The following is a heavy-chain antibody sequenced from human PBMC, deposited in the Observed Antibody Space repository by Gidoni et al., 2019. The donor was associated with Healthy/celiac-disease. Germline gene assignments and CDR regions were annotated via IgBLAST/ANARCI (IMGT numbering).Heavy chain of an antibody. D-gene: IGHD6-13*01. CDR1: GFSLSNARMG. J-gene: IGHJ6*02. CDR3: ARISYIGGAAAGTYYYYGMDV. V-gene: IGHV2-26*01. CDR2: IFSNDEK. Sequence: QVTLKESGPVLVKPTETLTLTCTVSGFSLSNARMGERWIRQPPGKALEWLAHIFSNDEKAYSTSLKSRLTISKDTSKSQVVLTMTNMDPVDTATYYCARISYIGGAAAGTYYYYGMDVWGQGTTVTVSS.